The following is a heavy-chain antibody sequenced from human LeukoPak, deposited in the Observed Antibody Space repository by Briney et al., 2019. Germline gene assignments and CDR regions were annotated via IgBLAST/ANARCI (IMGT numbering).Heavy chain of an antibody. J-gene: IGHJ3*02. Sequence: GESLKISCKGSRYSFTTYWINWVRQMPGKGLEWMGRIGPSDSYTNYSPSFQGHVTISVDKSISTAYLQWNSLKASDTAMYYCTRQPQRVLDAFNIWGQGTMVIVSS. CDR1: RYSFTTYW. V-gene: IGHV5-10-1*01. CDR3: TRQPQRVLDAFNI. CDR2: IGPSDSYT.